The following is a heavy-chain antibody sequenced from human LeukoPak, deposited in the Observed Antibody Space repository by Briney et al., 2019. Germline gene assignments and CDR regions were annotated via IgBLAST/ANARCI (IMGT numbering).Heavy chain of an antibody. CDR1: GPSVTSGGFY. Sequence: PSETLSLTCSVSGPSVTSGGFYRGWLRQPPGKGLEWIATVYYTGSTYYNPSLKSRVTISIDTSKNQFSLSLRSLIAAGTAVYYCARHSGSGSLSRPFDPWGQGTLVTVSS. J-gene: IGHJ5*02. CDR3: ARHSGSGSLSRPFDP. D-gene: IGHD3-10*01. CDR2: VYYTGST. V-gene: IGHV4-39*01.